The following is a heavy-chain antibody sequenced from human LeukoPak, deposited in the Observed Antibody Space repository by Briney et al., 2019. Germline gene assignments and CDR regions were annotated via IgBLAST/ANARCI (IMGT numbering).Heavy chain of an antibody. CDR3: PRSDIVVILPYYYYMDV. D-gene: IGHD3-22*01. CDR1: GYTFTCYY. Sequence: ASVKVSCKASGYTFTCYYIHWVRQAPGQGLEWMGSINPNNDGADYAQRFQDRVTMTRDTSISTASMALSSLRSDDTAVYYCPRSDIVVILPYYYYMDVWGRGTTVTVSS. V-gene: IGHV1-2*02. CDR2: INPNNDGA. J-gene: IGHJ6*03.